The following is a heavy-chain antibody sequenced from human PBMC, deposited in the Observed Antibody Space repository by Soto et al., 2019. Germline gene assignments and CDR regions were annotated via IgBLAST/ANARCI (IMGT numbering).Heavy chain of an antibody. V-gene: IGHV1-8*01. CDR1: GYPFTSYD. CDR3: AGGRMVRGVITFDY. CDR2: MNPNSGNT. Sequence: SVKVSCKASGYPFTSYDINWVRQATGQGLEWMGWMNPNSGNTGYAQKFQGRVTMTRNTSISTAYMELSSLRSEDTAVYYCAGGRMVRGVITFDYWGQGTLVTVSS. D-gene: IGHD3-10*01. J-gene: IGHJ4*02.